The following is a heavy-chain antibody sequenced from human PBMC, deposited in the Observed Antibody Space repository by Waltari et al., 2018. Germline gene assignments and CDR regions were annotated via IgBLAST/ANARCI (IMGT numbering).Heavy chain of an antibody. CDR1: GFTFSSYA. J-gene: IGHJ3*02. CDR3: ARVDYGDYQAAFDI. D-gene: IGHD4-17*01. V-gene: IGHV3-30-3*01. Sequence: QVQLVESGGGVVKPGRSLRLSCAASGFTFSSYAMHWVRQAPGKGLEWVAVISYDGSNKYYADSVKGRFTISRDNSKNTLYLQMNSLRAEDTAVYYCARVDYGDYQAAFDIWGQGTMVTVSS. CDR2: ISYDGSNK.